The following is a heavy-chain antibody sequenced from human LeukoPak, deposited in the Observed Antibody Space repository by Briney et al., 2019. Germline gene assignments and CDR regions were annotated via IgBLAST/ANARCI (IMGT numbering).Heavy chain of an antibody. CDR2: INPNSGGT. Sequence: ASVKVSCKASGGTFSSYAISWVRQAPGQGLEWMGRINPNSGGTNYAQKFQGRVTMTRDTSISTAYMELSRLRSDDTAVYYCARSTPIGDFDCWGQGTLVTVSS. CDR3: ARSTPIGDFDC. CDR1: GGTFSSYA. D-gene: IGHD2-21*01. J-gene: IGHJ4*02. V-gene: IGHV1-2*06.